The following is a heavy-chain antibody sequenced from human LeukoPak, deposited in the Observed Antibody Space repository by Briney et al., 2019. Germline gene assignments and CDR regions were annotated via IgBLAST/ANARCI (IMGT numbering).Heavy chain of an antibody. V-gene: IGHV4-59*01. CDR3: ARIGLVYYYYYMDV. Sequence: SETLPLTCTVSGGSISSYYWSWIRQPPGKGLEWIGYIYYSGSTNYNPSLKSRVTISVDTSKNQFSLKLSSVTAADTAVYYCARIGLVYYYYYMDVWGKGTTVTVSS. CDR2: IYYSGST. CDR1: GGSISSYY. J-gene: IGHJ6*03.